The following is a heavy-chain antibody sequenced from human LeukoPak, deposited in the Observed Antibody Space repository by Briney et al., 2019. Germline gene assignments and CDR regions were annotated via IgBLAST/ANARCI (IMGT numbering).Heavy chain of an antibody. CDR2: ISAYNGNT. V-gene: IGHV1-18*04. D-gene: IGHD3-9*01. CDR1: GYTFTSYG. Sequence: ASVKVSCEASGYTFTSYGISWVRQAPGQGLEWMGWISAYNGNTNYAQKLQGRVTMTTDTSTSTAYMELRSLRSDDTAVYYCARDSGGSVRYYYYGMDVWGKGTTVTVSS. J-gene: IGHJ6*04. CDR3: ARDSGGSVRYYYYGMDV.